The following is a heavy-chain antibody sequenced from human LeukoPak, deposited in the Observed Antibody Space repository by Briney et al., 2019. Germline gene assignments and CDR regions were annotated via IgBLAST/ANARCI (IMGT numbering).Heavy chain of an antibody. D-gene: IGHD6-19*01. Sequence: GGSLRLSRAASGFTFSNYDIHWVRQATGKGLEWVSAIGIAGDTYYIDSVKGRFTNSRENAKNSLYLQMNSLRAGDTAVYYCVRGPQRAVGYFDLWGRGTLVTVPS. CDR2: IGIAGDT. V-gene: IGHV3-13*01. CDR3: VRGPQRAVGYFDL. J-gene: IGHJ2*01. CDR1: GFTFSNYD.